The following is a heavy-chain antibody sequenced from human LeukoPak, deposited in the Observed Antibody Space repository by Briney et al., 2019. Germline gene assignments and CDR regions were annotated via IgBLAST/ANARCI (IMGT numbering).Heavy chain of an antibody. D-gene: IGHD5-24*01. CDR3: ARDGVGGRDGYNDEYFQH. V-gene: IGHV1-69*05. J-gene: IGHJ1*01. Sequence: SVKISCKASGGTFSSYAISWVRQAPGQGLEWMGGITPIFGTANYAQKFQGRVTITTDESTSTAYMELSSLRSEETAVYYCARDGVGGRDGYNDEYFQHWGQGTLVTVSS. CDR2: ITPIFGTA. CDR1: GGTFSSYA.